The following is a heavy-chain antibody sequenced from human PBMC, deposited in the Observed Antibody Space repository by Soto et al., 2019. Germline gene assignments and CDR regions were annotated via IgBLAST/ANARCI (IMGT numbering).Heavy chain of an antibody. D-gene: IGHD3-10*01. V-gene: IGHV2-5*01. CDR2: IYWNDDK. CDR1: GFPLSTSGVG. J-gene: IGHJ6*02. CDR3: AHSDYYGSGSLLYYYGMDV. Sequence: SGPTLVNPTQTLTLTCPFSGFPLSTSGVGVGWFRQPPGKALEWLALIYWNDDKRYSPSLKSRLTITKDTSKNQVVLTMTNMDPVDTATYYGAHSDYYGSGSLLYYYGMDVWGQGTTVTVSS.